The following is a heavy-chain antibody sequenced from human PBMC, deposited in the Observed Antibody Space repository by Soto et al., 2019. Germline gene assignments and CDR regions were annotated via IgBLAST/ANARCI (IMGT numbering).Heavy chain of an antibody. CDR3: ASGRRITVFRGVFIWDYFDY. J-gene: IGHJ4*02. D-gene: IGHD3-10*01. V-gene: IGHV4-34*01. Sequence: QVQLQQWGAGLLKPSETLSLTCAVYGGSFSGYYWSWIRQPPGKGLEWIGEINHSGSTNYNPSLKRRVIISVDMSKNQFSLTLSSVTATETAVYYCASGRRITVFRGVFIWDYFDYWGQGTLVTVSS. CDR2: INHSGST. CDR1: GGSFSGYY.